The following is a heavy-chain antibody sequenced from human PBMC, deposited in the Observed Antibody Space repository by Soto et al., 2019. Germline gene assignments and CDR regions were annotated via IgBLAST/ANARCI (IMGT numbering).Heavy chain of an antibody. Sequence: XXTLSLACTVSGDSIISSDFYWGFVRQPPGKGLEWIGSIFYLGSSYYNPSLKSRVTMSVDTSKNQFSLRLRSVTAEDTALYFCARHSLALRKNNWFDPWGQGIMVTVSS. CDR2: IFYLGSS. V-gene: IGHV4-39*01. D-gene: IGHD3-3*02. CDR3: ARHSLALRKNNWFDP. J-gene: IGHJ5*02. CDR1: GDSIISSDFY.